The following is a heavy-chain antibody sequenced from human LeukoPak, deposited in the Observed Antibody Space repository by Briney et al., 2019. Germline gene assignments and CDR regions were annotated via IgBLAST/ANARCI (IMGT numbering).Heavy chain of an antibody. D-gene: IGHD5-24*01. CDR2: IWYDGSNK. Sequence: GRSLRLSCAASGFTFSSYGMHWVRQAPGKGLEWVAVIWYDGSNKYYADSVKGRFTISRDNSKNTLFLQMNSLRAEDTAAYYCANCGYNSIYYFDYWGQGTLVTVSS. J-gene: IGHJ4*02. CDR1: GFTFSSYG. CDR3: ANCGYNSIYYFDY. V-gene: IGHV3-33*06.